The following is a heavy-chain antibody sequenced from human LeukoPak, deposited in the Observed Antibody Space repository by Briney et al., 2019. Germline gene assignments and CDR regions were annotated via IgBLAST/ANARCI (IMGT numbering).Heavy chain of an antibody. CDR2: IVVGSGNT. CDR3: AREGLVGATFYYYYGMDV. Sequence: ASVKVSCKASGFTFTSSAVQWVRQARGQRLEWIGWIVVGSGNTNYAQKFQERVTITRDMSTSTAYMELSSLRSEDTAVYYCAREGLVGATFYYYYGMDVWGQGTTVTVSS. V-gene: IGHV1-58*01. CDR1: GFTFTSSA. J-gene: IGHJ6*02. D-gene: IGHD1-26*01.